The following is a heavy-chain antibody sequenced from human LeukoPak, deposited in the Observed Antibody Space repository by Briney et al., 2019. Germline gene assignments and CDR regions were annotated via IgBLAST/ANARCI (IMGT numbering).Heavy chain of an antibody. CDR2: ISHDGSNN. V-gene: IGHV3-30*18. CDR1: GFTVSSNY. CDR3: AKVRVGTACFDY. J-gene: IGHJ4*02. D-gene: IGHD2-15*01. Sequence: GGSLRLSWAASGFTVSSNYMSWVRQARGKGLEWVVVISHDGSNNNYADSVKGRFTISRDNSKNTLYPQMNRLKPEDTAEYYCAKVRVGTACFDYWGQGTLVTVSS.